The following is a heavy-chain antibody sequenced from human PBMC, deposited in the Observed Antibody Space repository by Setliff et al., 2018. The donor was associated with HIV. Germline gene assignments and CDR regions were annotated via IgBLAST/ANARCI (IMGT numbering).Heavy chain of an antibody. J-gene: IGHJ6*02. CDR2: ISSYNGNT. CDR1: GYTFTTYG. V-gene: IGHV1-18*04. Sequence: ASVKVSCKASGYTFTTYGVNWVRQAPGQGLEWMGWISSYNGNTKFAQKFQGRVTMTTDTSTTTAFMELRSLKADDTGIYYCSRSGVPPYYYYGMGVWGQGTTVTVSS. CDR3: SRSGVPPYYYYGMGV. D-gene: IGHD3-10*01.